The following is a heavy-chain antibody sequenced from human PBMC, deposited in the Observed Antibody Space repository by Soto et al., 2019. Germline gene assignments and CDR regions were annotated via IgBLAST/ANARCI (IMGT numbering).Heavy chain of an antibody. CDR2: MNPNSGNT. CDR1: GYTFTSYD. J-gene: IGHJ4*02. CDR3: ARLIPKDYGDDELDY. V-gene: IGHV1-8*01. D-gene: IGHD4-17*01. Sequence: ASVKVSCKASGYTFTSYDINWVRQATGRGLEWMGWMNPNSGNTGYAQKFQGRVTMTRNTSISTAYMELSSLRSEDTAVYYCARLIPKDYGDDELDYWGQGXLVTVYS.